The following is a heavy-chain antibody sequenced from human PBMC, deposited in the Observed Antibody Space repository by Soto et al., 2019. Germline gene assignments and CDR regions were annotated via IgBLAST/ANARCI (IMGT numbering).Heavy chain of an antibody. CDR2: IYYSGST. Sequence: SETLSLTCTVSGGSISSSSYYWGWIRQPPGKGLEWIGSIYYSGSTYYNPSLKSRVTISVDTSKNQFSLKLSSVTAADTAVYYCARHYWSGFFPYYYYGMDVWGQGTTVTV. J-gene: IGHJ6*02. CDR1: GGSISSSSYY. V-gene: IGHV4-39*01. CDR3: ARHYWSGFFPYYYYGMDV. D-gene: IGHD3-3*01.